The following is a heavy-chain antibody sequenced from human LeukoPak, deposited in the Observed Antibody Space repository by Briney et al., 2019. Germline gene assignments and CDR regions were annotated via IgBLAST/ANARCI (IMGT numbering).Heavy chain of an antibody. CDR1: GFTFSSYG. CDR3: AKVYDILTYDAFDI. V-gene: IGHV3-30*02. D-gene: IGHD3-9*01. CDR2: IRYDGSNK. Sequence: GGSLRLSCAASGFTFSSYGMHWVRQAPGKGLEWVAFIRYDGSNKYYADSVKGRFTISRDNSKNTLYLQMNSLRAEDTAVYYCAKVYDILTYDAFDIWGQGTMVTVSS. J-gene: IGHJ3*02.